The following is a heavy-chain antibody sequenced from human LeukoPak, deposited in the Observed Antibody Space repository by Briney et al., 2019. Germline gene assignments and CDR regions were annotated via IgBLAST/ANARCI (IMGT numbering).Heavy chain of an antibody. D-gene: IGHD6-13*01. J-gene: IGHJ4*02. CDR1: GFTFSSYS. CDR2: ISSSGSTI. V-gene: IGHV3-48*04. Sequence: GGSLRLSCAASGFTFSSYSMNWVRQAPGKGLEWVSSISSSGSTIYYADSVKGRFTISRDNAKNSLYLQMNSLRAEDTAVYYCARGSAAASGFDYWGQGTLVTVSS. CDR3: ARGSAAASGFDY.